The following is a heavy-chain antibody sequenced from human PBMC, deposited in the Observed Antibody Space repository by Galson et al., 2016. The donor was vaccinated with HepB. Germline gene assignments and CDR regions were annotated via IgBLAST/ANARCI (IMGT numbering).Heavy chain of an antibody. J-gene: IGHJ5*02. CDR3: ARGTYYDSATRFDP. D-gene: IGHD3-3*01. Sequence: ETLSLTCAVFGGTFNGYYWTWIRQPPGKGLEWIGEINHSGNTNYNPSLKSRVNLSVDMSKKQFNLELTSVTAADTAIYYCARGTYYDSATRFDPWGQGTPVTVAS. CDR1: GGTFNGYY. CDR2: INHSGNT. V-gene: IGHV4-34*01.